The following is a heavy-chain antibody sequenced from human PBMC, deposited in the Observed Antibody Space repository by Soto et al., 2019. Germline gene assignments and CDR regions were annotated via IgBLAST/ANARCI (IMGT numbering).Heavy chain of an antibody. Sequence: PRESLKISCKGSGYSFTSYWISWVRQMPGKGLEWMGRIDPSDSYTNYSPSFQGHVTISADKSISTAYLQWSSLKASDTAMYYCARLALSRDYYYGTEVWGQGTTVTVSS. V-gene: IGHV5-10-1*01. CDR1: GYSFTSYW. CDR2: IDPSDSYT. J-gene: IGHJ6*02. CDR3: ARLALSRDYYYGTEV. D-gene: IGHD2-2*01.